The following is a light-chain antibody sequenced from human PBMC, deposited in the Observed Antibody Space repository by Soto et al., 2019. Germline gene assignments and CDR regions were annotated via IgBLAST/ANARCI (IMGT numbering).Light chain of an antibody. CDR2: LNSDGSH. CDR3: QTWGTGIRV. CDR1: SGHSSSA. J-gene: IGLJ3*02. V-gene: IGLV4-69*01. Sequence: QLVLTQSPSASASLGASVKLTCTLSSGHSSSAIAWHQQQPEKGPRYLMKLNSDGSHSKGDGIPDRFSGSSSGAERYLTISGLQSEDEADYYCQTWGTGIRVFGGGTKVTVL.